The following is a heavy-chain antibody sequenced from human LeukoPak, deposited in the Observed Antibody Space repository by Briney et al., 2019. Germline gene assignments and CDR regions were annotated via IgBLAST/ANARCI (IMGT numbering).Heavy chain of an antibody. CDR2: INHSGST. CDR3: ARKQWLVLADAFDI. CDR1: GGSFSDYY. V-gene: IGHV4-34*01. J-gene: IGHJ3*02. Sequence: PSETLSLTCAVFGGSFSDYYWTWIRQPPGKGLEWIGEINHSGSTNYNPSLKSRVTISIDTSKNQFSLRLSSVTAADTAVYYCARKQWLVLADAFDIWGQGTMDTVSS. D-gene: IGHD6-19*01.